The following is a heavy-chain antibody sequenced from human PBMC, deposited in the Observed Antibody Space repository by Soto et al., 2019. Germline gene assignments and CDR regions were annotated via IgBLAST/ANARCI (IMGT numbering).Heavy chain of an antibody. D-gene: IGHD1-26*01. CDR3: ARGVGSSPPRY. Sequence: QVQLQESGPGQVKPSETLSLTCTISGGSISVYYWSWVRQPPGHELEWIGYIYASGSPYYNHSLRSRVTISADTSKNQISLKLTSPTAADTAVYYCARGVGSSPPRYWGRGTLVTVSS. J-gene: IGHJ4*02. CDR2: IYASGSP. V-gene: IGHV4-59*01. CDR1: GGSISVYY.